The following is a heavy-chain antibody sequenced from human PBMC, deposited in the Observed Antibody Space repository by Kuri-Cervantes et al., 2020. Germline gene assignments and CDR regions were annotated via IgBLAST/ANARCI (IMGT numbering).Heavy chain of an antibody. CDR3: ARDRSTMILSPADP. J-gene: IGHJ5*02. Sequence: GGSLRLSCAASGFTFNTYWMSWVRQAPGKGLEWVANIKHDGSQKFYVDSVKGRFTTSRDNAKNSLYLQMNSLRAEDTAVYYCARDRSTMILSPADPWGQGTLVTVSS. CDR1: GFTFNTYW. D-gene: IGHD3-22*01. V-gene: IGHV3-7*01. CDR2: IKHDGSQK.